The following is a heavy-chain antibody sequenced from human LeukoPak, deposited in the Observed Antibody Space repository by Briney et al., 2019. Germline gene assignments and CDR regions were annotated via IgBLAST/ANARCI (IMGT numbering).Heavy chain of an antibody. V-gene: IGHV3-23*01. CDR2: ISPNGVIT. CDR1: GFTFSSHS. D-gene: IGHD5-24*01. J-gene: IGHJ4*02. Sequence: QSGGSPRLSCAASGFTFSSHSMNWVRQAPGKGLEWVSGISPNGVITYYADSVKGRFTISRDNSKGTVYLQMNSLRPEDTAVYYCAKDDAWLQYGNWGRGTLVTVSS. CDR3: AKDDAWLQYGN.